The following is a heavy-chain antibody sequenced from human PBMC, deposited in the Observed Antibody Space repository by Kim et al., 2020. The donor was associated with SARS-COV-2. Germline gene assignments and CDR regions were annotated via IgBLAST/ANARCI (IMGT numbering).Heavy chain of an antibody. CDR3: ARGEDREYGSGSYHYALDL. V-gene: IGHV3-7*01. D-gene: IGHD3-10*01. J-gene: IGHJ6*02. Sequence: GGSLRLSCAASGFTFNNYWMSWLRQAPGKGLEWVANIHRDGSDKKYVDSVKGRFTISRDNAKNSLYMQMNSLRAEDTAVYYCARGEDREYGSGSYHYALDLWGQGTTVTVSS. CDR2: IHRDGSDK. CDR1: GFTFNNYW.